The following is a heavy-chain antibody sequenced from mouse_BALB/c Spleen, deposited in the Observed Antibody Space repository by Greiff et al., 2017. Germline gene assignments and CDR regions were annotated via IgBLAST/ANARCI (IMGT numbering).Heavy chain of an antibody. CDR2: ISTYYGDA. D-gene: IGHD2-4*01. Sequence: VKLMESGAELVRPGVSVKISCKGSGYTFTDYAMHWVKQSHAKSLEWIGVISTYYGDASYNQKFKGKATMTVDKSSSTAYMELARLTSEDSAIYYCARKGMITTSDAMDYWGQGTSVTVSS. V-gene: IGHV1S137*01. J-gene: IGHJ4*01. CDR1: GYTFTDYA. CDR3: ARKGMITTSDAMDY.